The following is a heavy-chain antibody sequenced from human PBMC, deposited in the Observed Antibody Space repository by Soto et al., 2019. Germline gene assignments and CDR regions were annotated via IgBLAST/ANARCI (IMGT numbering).Heavy chain of an antibody. CDR1: GFTFSTYW. J-gene: IGHJ4*02. V-gene: IGHV3-7*03. D-gene: IGHD4-4*01. CDR2: INPDGNVG. CDR3: AVWGGHDYNY. Sequence: EVQLLGSGGGLVQPGGSLRLSCVGSGFTFSTYWMNWVRQAPGKGLEWVANINPDGNVGTYVDSVRGRFTTSRDNAKNSLYLQMNSRRADDTAVYFCAVWGGHDYNYWGQGIMVTVSS.